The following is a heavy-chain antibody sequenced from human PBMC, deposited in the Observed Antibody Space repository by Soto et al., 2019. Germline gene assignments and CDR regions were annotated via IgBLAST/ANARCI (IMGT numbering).Heavy chain of an antibody. Sequence: QVQLVQSGGEVKRPGASVKVSCKTSGYTFSNYGITWVRQAPGQPLEWLGWISLYSDGTNYAQKFQGRVSMTTDTSTTTAYMELRTLRSDDTAVYYFARVVPGAEAWFGPWGPGTLVTVSS. D-gene: IGHD2-2*01. CDR2: ISLYSDGT. V-gene: IGHV1-18*01. CDR1: GYTFSNYG. CDR3: ARVVPGAEAWFGP. J-gene: IGHJ5*02.